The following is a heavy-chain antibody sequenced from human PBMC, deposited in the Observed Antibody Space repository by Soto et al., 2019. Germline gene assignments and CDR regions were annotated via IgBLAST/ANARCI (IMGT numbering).Heavy chain of an antibody. CDR2: IYYSGST. D-gene: IGHD4-4*01. CDR3: ARRGVTTGRYYFDY. Sequence: QVQLQESGPGLVKPSETLSLTCTVSGGSISSYYWSWIRQPPGKGLEWIGYIYYSGSTNYNPSLKSRVTISVDTSKNQFSLKPSSVTAADTAVYYCARRGVTTGRYYFDYWGQGTLVTVSS. V-gene: IGHV4-59*08. CDR1: GGSISSYY. J-gene: IGHJ4*02.